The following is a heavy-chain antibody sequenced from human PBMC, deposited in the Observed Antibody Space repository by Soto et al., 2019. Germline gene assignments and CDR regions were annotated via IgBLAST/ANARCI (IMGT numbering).Heavy chain of an antibody. CDR2: IWYDGSNK. D-gene: IGHD2-15*01. CDR1: GFTFSSYG. V-gene: IGHV3-33*01. CDR3: ARDRTGGKLGVGWYFDL. J-gene: IGHJ2*01. Sequence: QVQLVESGGGVVQPGRSLRLSCAASGFTFSSYGMHWVRQAPGKGLEWVAVIWYDGSNKYYADSVKGRFTISRDNSKNTLYLQMNSLRAEDTAVYYCARDRTGGKLGVGWYFDLWGRGTLVTVSS.